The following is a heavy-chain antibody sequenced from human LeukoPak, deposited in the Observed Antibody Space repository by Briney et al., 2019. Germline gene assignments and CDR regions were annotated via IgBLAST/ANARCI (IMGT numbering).Heavy chain of an antibody. CDR1: GFTFSSYG. Sequence: GRSLRLSCAASGFTFSSYGMHWVRQAPGKGLEWVAVIWYDGSNKYYADSVKGRFTISRDNSKNTLYLQMNSLRAEDTAVYYCAKGAIDYYYYYGMDVWGQGTTVTVSS. CDR3: AKGAIDYYYYYGMDV. CDR2: IWYDGSNK. J-gene: IGHJ6*02. V-gene: IGHV3-33*06. D-gene: IGHD2-21*01.